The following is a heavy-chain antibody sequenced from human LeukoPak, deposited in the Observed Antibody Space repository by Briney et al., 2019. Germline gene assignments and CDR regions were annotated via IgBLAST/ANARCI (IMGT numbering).Heavy chain of an antibody. V-gene: IGHV4-61*02. CDR3: ARGQGNYDILTGYYY. D-gene: IGHD3-9*01. J-gene: IGHJ4*02. CDR1: GGSINSGNYY. CDR2: IYPSGST. Sequence: SETLSLTCTVSGGSINSGNYYWSWIRQPAGKGLEWIGRIYPSGSTNYNPSLKSRVIMSVDTSKNQFSLKLSSVIAADTAVYYCARGQGNYDILTGYYYWGQGTLVTVSS.